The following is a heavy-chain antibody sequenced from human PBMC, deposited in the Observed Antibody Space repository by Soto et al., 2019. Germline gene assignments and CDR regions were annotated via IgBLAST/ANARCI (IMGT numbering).Heavy chain of an antibody. D-gene: IGHD3-10*01. V-gene: IGHV3-30*18. CDR3: VKDPTAGGTGTYYSY. CDR1: GFTFSDFA. J-gene: IGHJ4*02. CDR2: MSYDGRKE. Sequence: QGLVVESGGGVVQPGMSRRLSCVASGFTFSDFAMHWVRQAPGKGLEWVAVMSYDGRKEYYVDSVKGRFTISRENSKNTLYLQMNSLREEDTAVYYCVKDPTAGGTGTYYSYWGQGTLVTVSS.